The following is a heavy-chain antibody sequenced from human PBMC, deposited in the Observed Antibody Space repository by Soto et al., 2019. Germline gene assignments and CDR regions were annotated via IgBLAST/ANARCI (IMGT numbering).Heavy chain of an antibody. D-gene: IGHD1-26*01. CDR2: ISYDGSNK. CDR1: GFTFSSYA. CDR3: ARAEWELIFDY. V-gene: IGHV3-30-3*01. Sequence: GGSLRLSCAASGFTFSSYAMHWVRQAPGKGLEWVAVISYDGSNKYYADSVKGRFTISRDNSKNTLYLQMNSLRAEDTAVYYCARAEWELIFDYWSQGTLVTVSS. J-gene: IGHJ4*02.